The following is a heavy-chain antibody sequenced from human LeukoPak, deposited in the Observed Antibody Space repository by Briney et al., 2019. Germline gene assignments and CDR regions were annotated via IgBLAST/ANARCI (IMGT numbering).Heavy chain of an antibody. CDR3: AKEGAAGTIEYFDY. Sequence: GGSLRLSCTASGFTFSSYAMSWVRQAPGKGLEWVSAISGSGGSTYHADSVKGRFTISRDNSKNTLYLQMNSLRAEDTAVYYCAKEGAAGTIEYFDYWGQGTLVTVSS. D-gene: IGHD6-13*01. CDR1: GFTFSSYA. V-gene: IGHV3-23*01. J-gene: IGHJ4*02. CDR2: ISGSGGST.